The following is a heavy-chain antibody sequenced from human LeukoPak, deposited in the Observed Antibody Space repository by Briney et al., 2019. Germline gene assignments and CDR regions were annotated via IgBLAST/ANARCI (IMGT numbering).Heavy chain of an antibody. CDR2: ISSSSSYI. CDR1: GFTFSAYS. J-gene: IGHJ4*02. V-gene: IGHV3-21*01. Sequence: KPGGSLRLSCAASGFTFSAYSMNWVRQAPGKGLEWVSSISSSSSYIYYADSVKGRFTISRDNAKNSLYLQMNSLRAEDTAVYYCARGRRYSGSYYNQFDYWGQGTLVTVSS. CDR3: ARGRRYSGSYYNQFDY. D-gene: IGHD1-26*01.